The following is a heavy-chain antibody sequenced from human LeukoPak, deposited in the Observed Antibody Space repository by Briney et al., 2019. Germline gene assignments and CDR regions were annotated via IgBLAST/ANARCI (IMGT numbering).Heavy chain of an antibody. J-gene: IGHJ4*02. CDR2: ISSSSSSI. V-gene: IGHV3-21*01. CDR1: GFTFSSYS. Sequence: GGSLRLSCAASGFTFSSYSMNWVRQAPGKGLEGVSSISSSSSSIYYADSVKGRFTISRDNAKNSLYLQMNSLRAEDTAVYYCARAGYYYDSSGYYVMTEVDYWGQGTLVTVPS. D-gene: IGHD3-22*01. CDR3: ARAGYYYDSSGYYVMTEVDY.